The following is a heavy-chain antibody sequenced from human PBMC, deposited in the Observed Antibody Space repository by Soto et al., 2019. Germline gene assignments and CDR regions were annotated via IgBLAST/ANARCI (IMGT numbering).Heavy chain of an antibody. D-gene: IGHD1-1*01. CDR3: ARVVGAPSRNVYYYFMDV. J-gene: IGHJ6*03. V-gene: IGHV4-34*01. CDR2: INHSGST. CDR1: GGSFSGYY. Sequence: PSETLSLTCAVYGGSFSGYYWSWIRQPPGKGLEWIGEINHSGSTNYNPSLKSRITISPDTSKNQFSLQLSSVTPEDTAVYYCARVVGAPSRNVYYYFMDVWGKGTTVTVSS.